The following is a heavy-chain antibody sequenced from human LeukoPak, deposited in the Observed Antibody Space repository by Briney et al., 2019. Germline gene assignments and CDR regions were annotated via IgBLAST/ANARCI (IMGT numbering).Heavy chain of an antibody. CDR3: ARDHYDSSGYYSFDY. J-gene: IGHJ4*02. CDR1: GGALSSFY. CDR2: IYDSVST. Sequence: ETLCLTCAVSGGALSSFYRSWIRQPTGKGLEWIGYIYDSVSTDYNPSLQSRVTVSVDTSKDQFSVKLTSMTAMDTVVYYCARDHYDSSGYYSFDYWGQGTLVTVSS. V-gene: IGHV4-59*01. D-gene: IGHD3-22*01.